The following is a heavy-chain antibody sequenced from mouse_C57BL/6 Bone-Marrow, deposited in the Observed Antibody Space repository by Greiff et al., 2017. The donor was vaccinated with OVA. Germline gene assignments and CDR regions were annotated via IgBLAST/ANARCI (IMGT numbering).Heavy chain of an antibody. CDR1: GFTFSSYA. J-gene: IGHJ4*01. Sequence: EVMLVESGGGLVKPGGSLKLSCAASGFTFSSYAMSWVRQTPEKRLEWVATISDGGSYTYYPDNVKGRFTISRDNAKNNLYLQMSHRKSEDTSMYYCARERITTVVGDYWGQGTSVTVSA. CDR3: ARERITTVVGDY. D-gene: IGHD1-1*01. V-gene: IGHV5-4*01. CDR2: ISDGGSYT.